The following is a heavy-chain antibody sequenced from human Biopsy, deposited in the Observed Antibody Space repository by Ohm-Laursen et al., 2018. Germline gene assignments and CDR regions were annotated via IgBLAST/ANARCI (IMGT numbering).Heavy chain of an antibody. CDR3: TRGGYYYDSLAYYYWFDP. D-gene: IGHD3-22*01. Sequence: SVKVSCKSSGYTFTGYHVHWVRQAPGQGLEWMGWINAKTGDTNYAQKFQGRVTMTRDTSISTAYVDLSSLRSDDTGVYYCTRGGYYYDSLAYYYWFDPWGQGTLVTVSS. V-gene: IGHV1-2*02. CDR1: GYTFTGYH. J-gene: IGHJ5*02. CDR2: INAKTGDT.